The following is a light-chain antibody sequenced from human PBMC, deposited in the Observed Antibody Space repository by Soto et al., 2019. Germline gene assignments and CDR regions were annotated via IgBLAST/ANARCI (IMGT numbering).Light chain of an antibody. J-gene: IGKJ4*01. CDR3: QQYGSSPRLT. Sequence: EIVLTRSPGTLSLSPGERATLSCRASQNVSSSYLAWYQQKPGQAPRLLIYGASSRATGIPDRFSGSGSGTDFTLTISRLEPEDFAVYYCQQYGSSPRLTFGGGTKVDI. CDR1: QNVSSSY. CDR2: GAS. V-gene: IGKV3-20*01.